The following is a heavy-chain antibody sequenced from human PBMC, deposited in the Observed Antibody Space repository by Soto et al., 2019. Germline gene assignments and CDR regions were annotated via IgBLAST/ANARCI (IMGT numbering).Heavy chain of an antibody. V-gene: IGHV4-4*07. CDR2: WYTMGST. CDR3: AGVRDYGLGTNRHYYGMDV. Sequence: SETVSLTCTVSGGAISGYYNNCIRQPPGKGLEWIGRWYTMGSTNYNPSLQSRVTMSVDTSKNEFSLKVSSVTAAGTAVYFYAGVRDYGLGTNRHYYGMDVWGQGTTVT. CDR1: GGAISGYY. D-gene: IGHD3-10*01. J-gene: IGHJ6*02.